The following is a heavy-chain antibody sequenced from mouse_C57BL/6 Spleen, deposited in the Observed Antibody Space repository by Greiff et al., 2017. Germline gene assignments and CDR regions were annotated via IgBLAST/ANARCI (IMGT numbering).Heavy chain of an antibody. V-gene: IGHV5-4*03. CDR3: ARHGDYGNFYFDY. J-gene: IGHJ2*01. CDR1: GFTFSSYA. Sequence: EVMLVESGGGLVKPGGSLKLSCAASGFTFSSYAMSWVRQTPEKRLEWVATISDGGSYTYYPDNVKGRFTISRDNAKNNLYLQMSHLKSEDTAMYYCARHGDYGNFYFDYWGQGTTLTVSS. D-gene: IGHD2-1*01. CDR2: ISDGGSYT.